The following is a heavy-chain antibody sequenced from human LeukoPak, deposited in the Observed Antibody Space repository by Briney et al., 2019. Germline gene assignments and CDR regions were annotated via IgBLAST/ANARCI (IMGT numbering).Heavy chain of an antibody. Sequence: SETLSLTCAVSGGPIRSDNWLSWVRQPPGKGLEWIGEIYHSGITNYNPSLTSRVSISVDKSQNQFSLRLNSVTAADTAVYYCARWRSQFYFYGMDVWGRGTTVTVSS. V-gene: IGHV4-4*02. CDR2: IYHSGIT. CDR1: GGPIRSDNW. J-gene: IGHJ6*02. CDR3: ARWRSQFYFYGMDV. D-gene: IGHD2/OR15-2a*01.